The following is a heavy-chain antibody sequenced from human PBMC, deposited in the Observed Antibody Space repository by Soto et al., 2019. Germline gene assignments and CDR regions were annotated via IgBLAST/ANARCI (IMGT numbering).Heavy chain of an antibody. V-gene: IGHV1-18*01. CDR3: ARDSSVVVVAATVYWFDP. CDR2: ISAYNGNT. Sequence: ASVKVSCKASGYTFTSYVISWVRQAPGQGLEWMGWISAYNGNTNYAQKLQGRVTMTTDTSTSTAYMELRSLRSDDTAVYYCARDSSVVVVAATVYWFDPWGQGTLVTVSS. CDR1: GYTFTSYV. D-gene: IGHD2-15*01. J-gene: IGHJ5*02.